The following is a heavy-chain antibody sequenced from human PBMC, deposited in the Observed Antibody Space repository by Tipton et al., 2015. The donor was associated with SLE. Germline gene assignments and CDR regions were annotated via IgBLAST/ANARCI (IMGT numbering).Heavy chain of an antibody. D-gene: IGHD3-16*01. Sequence: TLSLTCTVSGGSISSSSYYWGWIRQPPGKGLEWIGSIYHSGSTYYNPSLKSRVTISVDTSKNQFSLKLSSVTAADTAVYYCARDRGSPFDYWGQGTLVTVSS. J-gene: IGHJ4*02. CDR2: IYHSGST. CDR1: GGSISSSSYY. V-gene: IGHV4-39*07. CDR3: ARDRGSPFDY.